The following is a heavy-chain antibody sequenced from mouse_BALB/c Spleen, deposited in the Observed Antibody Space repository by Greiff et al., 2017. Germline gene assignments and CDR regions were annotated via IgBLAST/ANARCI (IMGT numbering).Heavy chain of an antibody. CDR1: GFTFSSYA. Sequence: EVQLVESGGGLVKPGGSLTLSCAASGFTFSSYAMSWVRQTPEKRLEWVASISSGGSTYYPDSVKGRFTISRDNARNILYLQMSSLRSEDTAMYYCARAGYGNYDYFDYWGQGTTLTVSS. CDR2: ISSGGST. D-gene: IGHD2-10*02. CDR3: ARAGYGNYDYFDY. J-gene: IGHJ2*01. V-gene: IGHV5-6-5*01.